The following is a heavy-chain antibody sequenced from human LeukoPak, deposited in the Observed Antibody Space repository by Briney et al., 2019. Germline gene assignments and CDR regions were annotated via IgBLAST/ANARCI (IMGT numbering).Heavy chain of an antibody. Sequence: SETLSLTCTVSGYSISSGNYWDWIRQPPGKGLEWIGSIYHSGSTNYNPSLKSRVTISVDKSKNQFSLKLSSVTAADTAVYYCARGEMATYAFDIWGQGTMVTVSS. J-gene: IGHJ3*02. V-gene: IGHV4-38-2*02. CDR1: GYSISSGNY. D-gene: IGHD5-24*01. CDR2: IYHSGST. CDR3: ARGEMATYAFDI.